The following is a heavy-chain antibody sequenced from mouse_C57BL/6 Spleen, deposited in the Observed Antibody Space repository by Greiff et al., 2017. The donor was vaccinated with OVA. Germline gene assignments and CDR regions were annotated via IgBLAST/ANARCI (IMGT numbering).Heavy chain of an antibody. Sequence: QVHVKQSGAELVRPGASVTLSCKASGYTFTDYEMHWAKQTPVHGLEWIGAIDPETGGTAYNQKFKGKAILTADKSSSTAYMELRSLTSEDSAVYYCTRGRGAMDYWGQGTSVTVSS. CDR2: IDPETGGT. CDR1: GYTFTDYE. V-gene: IGHV1-15*01. CDR3: TRGRGAMDY. J-gene: IGHJ4*01.